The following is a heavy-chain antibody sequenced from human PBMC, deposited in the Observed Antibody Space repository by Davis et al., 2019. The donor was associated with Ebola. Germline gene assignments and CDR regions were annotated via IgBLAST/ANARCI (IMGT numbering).Heavy chain of an antibody. CDR3: AADYGDYAARFDP. CDR2: IYYSGST. CDR1: RGSISSSSYY. D-gene: IGHD4-17*01. Sequence: SETLSLTCTVSRGSISSSSYYWGWIRQPPGKGLEWIGSIYYSGSTYYNPSLKSRVTISVDTSKNQFSLKLSSVTAADTAVYYCAADYGDYAARFDPWGQGTLVTVSS. J-gene: IGHJ5*02. V-gene: IGHV4-39*01.